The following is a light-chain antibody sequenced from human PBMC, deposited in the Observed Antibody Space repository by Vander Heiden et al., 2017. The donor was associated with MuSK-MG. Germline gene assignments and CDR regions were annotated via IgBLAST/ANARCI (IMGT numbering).Light chain of an antibody. Sequence: QSALTQPASVSGSPGQSITISCTGASGDVWNYNLVSWYQQHPGKAPKLMIYEVTKRPSGVANRFSGSKSGTTASLTISGLQAEDEAYYYCCAYAGSSTVIFGGGTKLTVL. V-gene: IGLV2-23*02. CDR3: CAYAGSSTVI. J-gene: IGLJ2*01. CDR2: EVT. CDR1: SGDVWNYNL.